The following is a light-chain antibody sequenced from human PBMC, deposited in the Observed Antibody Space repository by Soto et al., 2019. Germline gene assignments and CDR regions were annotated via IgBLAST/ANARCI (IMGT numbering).Light chain of an antibody. CDR1: SSNIGSNT. J-gene: IGLJ3*02. CDR3: AAWDDSLNGPM. Sequence: QSVLTQPPSASGTPGQRVTISCSGSSSNIGSNTVNWYHHLPGTAPKVLIYNNDQRPSGVPDRVSGSKSGTSASLTISGLQSEDEADYYCAAWDDSLNGPMFGGGTKLTVL. V-gene: IGLV1-44*01. CDR2: NND.